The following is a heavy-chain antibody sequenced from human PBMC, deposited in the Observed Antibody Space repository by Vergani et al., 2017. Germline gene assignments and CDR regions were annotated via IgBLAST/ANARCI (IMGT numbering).Heavy chain of an antibody. D-gene: IGHD6-13*01. V-gene: IGHV1-45*02. CDR1: GYTFTYRY. J-gene: IGHJ3*02. CDR2: ITPFNGNT. Sequence: QMQLVQSGAEVKKTGSSVKVSCKASGYTFTYRYLHWVRQAPGQALEWMGWITPFNGNTNYAQKFQDRVTITRDRSMITAYMELSSLRSEDTAMYYCARQLIEEQPVSAFDIWGQGTMVTVSS. CDR3: ARQLIEEQPVSAFDI.